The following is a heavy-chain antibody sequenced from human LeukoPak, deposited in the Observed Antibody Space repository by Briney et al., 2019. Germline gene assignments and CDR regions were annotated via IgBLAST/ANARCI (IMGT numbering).Heavy chain of an antibody. CDR1: GGSFSGYY. J-gene: IGHJ4*02. CDR2: IYYSGST. Sequence: SETLSLTCAVYGGSFSGYYWSWIRQPPGKGLEWIGYIYYSGSTNHNPSLKSRVTISVDTSKNQFSLKLSSVTAADTAVYYCARGSHYYDSSGYRLPYLDYWGQGTLVTVSS. CDR3: ARGSHYYDSSGYRLPYLDY. V-gene: IGHV4-59*01. D-gene: IGHD3-22*01.